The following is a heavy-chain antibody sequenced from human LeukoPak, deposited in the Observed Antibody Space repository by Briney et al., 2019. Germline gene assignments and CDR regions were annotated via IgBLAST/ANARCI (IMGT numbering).Heavy chain of an antibody. CDR2: IWYDGSNK. D-gene: IGHD6-19*01. V-gene: IGHV3-33*01. CDR3: ARAGHNSSGWYLDY. J-gene: IGHJ4*02. CDR1: GFTFSSYG. Sequence: PGGSLRLSCAASGFTFSSYGMHWVRQAPGKGLEWVAVIWYDGSNKYYADSVKGRFTISRDNSKNTLYLQMNSLRAEDTAVYYCARAGHNSSGWYLDYWGQGTLVTVSS.